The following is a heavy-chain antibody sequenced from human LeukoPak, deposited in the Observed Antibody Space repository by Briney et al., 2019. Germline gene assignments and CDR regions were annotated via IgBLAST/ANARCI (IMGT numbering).Heavy chain of an antibody. Sequence: GGSLRLSCAASGFTVSGNYMSWVRQAPGKGPEVVSLIYSGGTTYYADSVKGRFTISRDTSRNALILQMNSLTVEDTAVYYCARDPFSWGQGTLVTVSS. CDR3: ARDPFS. CDR1: GFTVSGNY. CDR2: IYSGGTT. V-gene: IGHV3-66*01. J-gene: IGHJ5*02.